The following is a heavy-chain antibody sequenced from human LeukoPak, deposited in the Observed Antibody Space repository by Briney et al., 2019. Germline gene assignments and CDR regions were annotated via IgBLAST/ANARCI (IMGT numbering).Heavy chain of an antibody. CDR3: AKGRYSGYDTDY. J-gene: IGHJ4*02. V-gene: IGHV3-30*04. D-gene: IGHD5-12*01. CDR2: ISYDGSNK. CDR1: GFTFSSYA. Sequence: GSLRLSCAASGFTFSSYAMHWVRQAPGKGLEWVAVISYDGSNKYYADSVKGRFTISRDNSKNTLYLQMNSLRPEDTAVYYCAKGRYSGYDTDYWGQGTLVTVSS.